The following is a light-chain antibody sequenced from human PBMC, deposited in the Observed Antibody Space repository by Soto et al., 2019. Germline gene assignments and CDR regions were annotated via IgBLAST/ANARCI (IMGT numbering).Light chain of an antibody. Sequence: IVVTQSPGTLSMYPGERATLSCRASQSVSSSYLAWYQQKPGQAPRLLIYGASSRATGIPDRFSGSGSGTDFTLTISRLEPEDFAVYYCQQYGSSHFTFGPGTKVDIK. V-gene: IGKV3-20*01. CDR3: QQYGSSHFT. J-gene: IGKJ3*01. CDR2: GAS. CDR1: QSVSSSY.